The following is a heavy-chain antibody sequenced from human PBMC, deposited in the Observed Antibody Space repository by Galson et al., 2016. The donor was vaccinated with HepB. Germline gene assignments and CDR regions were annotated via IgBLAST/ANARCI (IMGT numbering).Heavy chain of an antibody. D-gene: IGHD3-9*01. CDR1: GFTFMTYS. CDR2: ISSRSSYK. J-gene: IGHJ6*02. V-gene: IGHV3-21*06. CDR3: ARLGAGARPTNFERDYYYGMDF. Sequence: SLRLSCAVSGFTFMTYSMSWVRQVPGKGLEWVSSISSRSSYKYYADSAKGRFTISRDNARNSLYLEINSLRAEDTALYYCARLGAGARPTNFERDYYYGMDFWGQGTTVTVSS.